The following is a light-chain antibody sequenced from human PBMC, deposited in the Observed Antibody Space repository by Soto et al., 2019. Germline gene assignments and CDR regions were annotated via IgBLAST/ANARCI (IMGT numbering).Light chain of an antibody. CDR2: AAS. CDR3: QQYNNWPRT. CDR1: QSVSSN. V-gene: IGKV3-15*01. Sequence: DIVMTQSPATLSVSPGERATLSCRASQSVSSNLAWYQQKPGQPPRLLIYAASTRATGIPATFSGSGSGTEFTLTISSLQSEDFAVYYCQQYNNWPRTFGQGTKVEI. J-gene: IGKJ1*01.